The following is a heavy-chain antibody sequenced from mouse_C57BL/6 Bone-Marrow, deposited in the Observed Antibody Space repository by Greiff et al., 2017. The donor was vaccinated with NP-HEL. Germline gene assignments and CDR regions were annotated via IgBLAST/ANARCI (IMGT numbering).Heavy chain of an antibody. V-gene: IGHV5-12*01. CDR1: GFTFSDYY. CDR3: ARRPYYYGSSYDYAMDY. Sequence: EVKLMESGGGLVQPGGSLKLSCAASGFTFSDYYMYWVRQTPEKRLEWVAYISNGGGSTYYPDTVKGRFTISRDNAKNTLYLQMSRLKSEDTAMYYCARRPYYYGSSYDYAMDYWGQGTSVTVSS. D-gene: IGHD1-1*01. CDR2: ISNGGGST. J-gene: IGHJ4*01.